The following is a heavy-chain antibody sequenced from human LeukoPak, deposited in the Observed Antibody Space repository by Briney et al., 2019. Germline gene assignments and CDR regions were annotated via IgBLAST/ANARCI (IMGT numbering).Heavy chain of an antibody. CDR3: AKVSGSSSWYLFDP. J-gene: IGHJ5*02. CDR2: IRYDGSNK. CDR1: GFTFSSYG. D-gene: IGHD6-13*01. V-gene: IGHV3-30*02. Sequence: GGSLRLSCAASGFTFSSYGMHWVRQAPGKGLEWVAFIRYDGSNKYYADSVKGRFTISRDNSKNTLYLQMNSLRAEDTAVYYCAKVSGSSSWYLFDPWGQGTLVTVSS.